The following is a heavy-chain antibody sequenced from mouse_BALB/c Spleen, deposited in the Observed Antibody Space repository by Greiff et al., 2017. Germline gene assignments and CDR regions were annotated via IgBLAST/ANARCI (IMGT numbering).Heavy chain of an antibody. J-gene: IGHJ2*01. Sequence: LQESGAELVRPGTSVKVSCKASGYAFTNYLIEWVKQRPGQGLEWIGVINPGSGGTNYNEKFKGKATLTADNSSSTAYMQLSSLTSDDSAVYFCARSGVYYGSSYDFDYWGQGTTLTVSS. CDR3: ARSGVYYGSSYDFDY. CDR2: INPGSGGT. D-gene: IGHD1-1*01. CDR1: GYAFTNYL. V-gene: IGHV1-54*01.